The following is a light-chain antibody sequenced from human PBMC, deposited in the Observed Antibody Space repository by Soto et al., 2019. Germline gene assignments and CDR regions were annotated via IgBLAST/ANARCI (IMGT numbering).Light chain of an antibody. CDR2: DAS. Sequence: EIVLTQSPATLSLSPGERATLSCRASQSVSSYLAWYQQKPGQAPRLLIYDASNRATGIPARFSGSGSRTDFTLNIKSLEPEDFAVYYCQQRSNWPPYTCGQGTQLEIK. CDR3: QQRSNWPPYT. J-gene: IGKJ2*01. V-gene: IGKV3-11*01. CDR1: QSVSSY.